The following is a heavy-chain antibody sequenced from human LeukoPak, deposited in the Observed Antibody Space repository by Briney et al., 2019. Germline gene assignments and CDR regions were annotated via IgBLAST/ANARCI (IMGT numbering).Heavy chain of an antibody. V-gene: IGHV3-23*01. Sequence: PGGSLRLSCAASGFTVISNYMSWVRQAPGKGLEWVSTISGSGGSTYYADSVKGRFTISRDNSKNTLYLQMNSLRAEDTAVYYCAKDQGPYSSGPTFPDYWGQGTLVTVSS. CDR2: ISGSGGST. J-gene: IGHJ4*02. D-gene: IGHD6-19*01. CDR1: GFTVISNY. CDR3: AKDQGPYSSGPTFPDY.